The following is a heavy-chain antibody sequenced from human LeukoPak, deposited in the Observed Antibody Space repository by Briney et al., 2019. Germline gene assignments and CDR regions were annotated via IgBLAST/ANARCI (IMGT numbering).Heavy chain of an antibody. D-gene: IGHD3-10*01. Sequence: ASVNVACKAAGYTFTSYGLHWVRQAPGQRLEWMGWINPDNGDTKYTEKLQGRVTITRDTSASTAYMELSSLRSADTAIYYCARVGGSGSLRWFDPWGQGTLVTVSS. V-gene: IGHV1-3*01. CDR3: ARVGGSGSLRWFDP. CDR2: INPDNGDT. J-gene: IGHJ5*02. CDR1: GYTFTSYG.